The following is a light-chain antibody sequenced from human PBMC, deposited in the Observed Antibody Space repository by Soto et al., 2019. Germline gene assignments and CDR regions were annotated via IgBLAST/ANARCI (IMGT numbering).Light chain of an antibody. CDR3: QQYNDWPPT. Sequence: EIVLTQSPATLSLSPWERATLSCRASQTLSNYLAWYQQKPGQAPRLLIYGASTRATGIPAKFSGSGSGTEFTLTISSLQSEDFALYYCQQYNDWPPTFGQGTRLEIK. CDR1: QTLSNY. J-gene: IGKJ5*01. V-gene: IGKV3D-15*01. CDR2: GAS.